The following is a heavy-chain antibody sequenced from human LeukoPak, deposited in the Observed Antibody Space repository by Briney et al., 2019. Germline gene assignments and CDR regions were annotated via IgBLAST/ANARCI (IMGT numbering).Heavy chain of an antibody. V-gene: IGHV3-7*01. CDR2: IKQDGSEK. D-gene: IGHD6-19*01. Sequence: PGGSLRLSCAASRFTFSSYWMTWVRQAPGKGLERVANIKQDGSEKYYVDSVKGRFTISRDNAKNSLYLQMNSLRAEDTAVYYCARDGHQWLTTLYYMDVWGKGTTVTISS. CDR3: ARDGHQWLTTLYYMDV. CDR1: RFTFSSYW. J-gene: IGHJ6*03.